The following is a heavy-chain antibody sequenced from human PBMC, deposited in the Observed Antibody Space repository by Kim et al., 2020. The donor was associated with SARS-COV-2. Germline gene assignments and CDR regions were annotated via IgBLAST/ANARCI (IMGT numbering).Heavy chain of an antibody. J-gene: IGHJ4*02. CDR1: GFTFSSYS. D-gene: IGHD2-15*01. V-gene: IGHV3-21*01. CDR3: ARDPREYCSGGSCYSGIVDY. Sequence: GGSLRLSCAASGFTFSSYSMNWVRQAPGKGLEWVSSISSSSSYIYYADSVKGRFTISRDNAKNSLYLQMNSLRAEDTAVYYCARDPREYCSGGSCYSGIVDYWGQGTLVTVSS. CDR2: ISSSSSYI.